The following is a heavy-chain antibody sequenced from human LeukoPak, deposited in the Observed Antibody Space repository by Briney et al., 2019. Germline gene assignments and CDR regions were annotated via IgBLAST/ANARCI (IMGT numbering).Heavy chain of an antibody. Sequence: ASVKVSCKASGYTFTSYYMHWVRQAPGQELEWMGIINPSGGSTSYAQKFQGRVTMTRDTSTSTVYMELSSLRSEDTAVYYCARAPSPRNYYGSGNPLQHWGQGTLVTVSS. CDR1: GYTFTSYY. J-gene: IGHJ1*01. CDR2: INPSGGST. V-gene: IGHV1-46*01. D-gene: IGHD3-10*01. CDR3: ARAPSPRNYYGSGNPLQH.